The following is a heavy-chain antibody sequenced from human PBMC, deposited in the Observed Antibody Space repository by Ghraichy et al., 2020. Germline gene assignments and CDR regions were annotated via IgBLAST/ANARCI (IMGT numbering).Heavy chain of an antibody. CDR1: GFTFSSSA. V-gene: IGHV3-23*01. Sequence: GGSLRLSCAASGFTFSSSAMPWVRQAPGKGLEWVSSINGGATYTYYSDSVKGRFTISRDNSKDTLYLQINSLRAEDTAVYYCAKNAGNSWYLIDYWGQGTLGT. CDR3: AKNAGNSWYLIDY. D-gene: IGHD6-13*01. CDR2: INGGATYT. J-gene: IGHJ4*02.